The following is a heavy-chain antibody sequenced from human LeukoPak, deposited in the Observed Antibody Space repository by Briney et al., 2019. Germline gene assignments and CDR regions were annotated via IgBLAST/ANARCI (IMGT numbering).Heavy chain of an antibody. CDR3: ARDRSGDFWSGYPLRRYYYGMDV. V-gene: IGHV3-66*01. CDR1: GFTVSSNY. D-gene: IGHD3-3*01. Sequence: GGSLRLSCAASGFTVSSNYMSWVRQAPGKGLEWVSVIYSGGSTYYADSVKGRFTISGDNSKNTLYLQMNSLRAEDTAVYYCARDRSGDFWSGYPLRRYYYGMDVWGQGTTVTVSS. J-gene: IGHJ6*02. CDR2: IYSGGST.